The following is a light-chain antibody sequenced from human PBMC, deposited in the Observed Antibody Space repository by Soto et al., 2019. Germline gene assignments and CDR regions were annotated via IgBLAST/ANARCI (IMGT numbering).Light chain of an antibody. V-gene: IGLV2-8*01. CDR3: CSYANTKSYV. J-gene: IGLJ1*01. Sequence: QSVLTQPPSASGSPGQSVTISCTGTSSDVCGYDYVSWYQQYPGKAPRLMIYGVTKRPSGVTDRFSGSKSGNTASLTVSGLQAEDEADYYCCSYANTKSYVFGTGTKVTVL. CDR2: GVT. CDR1: SSDVCGYDY.